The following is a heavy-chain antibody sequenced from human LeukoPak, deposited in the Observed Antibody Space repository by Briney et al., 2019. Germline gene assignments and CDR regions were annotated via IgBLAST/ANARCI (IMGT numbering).Heavy chain of an antibody. CDR3: ARRVVVTAILDDAFDI. CDR2: IYYSGST. D-gene: IGHD2-21*02. CDR1: GGSISSSSYY. J-gene: IGHJ3*02. V-gene: IGHV4-39*07. Sequence: SETLSLTCTVSGGSISSSSYYWGWIRQPPGKGLEWIGSIYYSGSTYYNPSLKSRVTISVDTSKNQFSLKLSSVTAADTAVYYCARRVVVTAILDDAFDIWGQGTMVTVSS.